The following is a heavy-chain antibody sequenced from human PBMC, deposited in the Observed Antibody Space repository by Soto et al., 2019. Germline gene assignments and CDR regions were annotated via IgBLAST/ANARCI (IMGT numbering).Heavy chain of an antibody. J-gene: IGHJ4*02. CDR2: IIPMSATA. CDR1: GDSFRKFA. D-gene: IGHD3-16*01. CDR3: ARWGDLADATGFMGPFDF. Sequence: ASVKVSCKAFGDSFRKFAINWVRQAPGQGLEWMGGIIPMSATANYAQKFQGRVTITADESTRTVYMELSSLRSEDTALYYCARWGDLADATGFMGPFDFWGQGTPVTVSS. V-gene: IGHV1-69*13.